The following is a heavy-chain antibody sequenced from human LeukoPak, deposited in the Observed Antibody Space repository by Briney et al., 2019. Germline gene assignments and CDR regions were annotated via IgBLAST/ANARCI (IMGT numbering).Heavy chain of an antibody. CDR2: INPSSGAT. V-gene: IGHV1-2*02. J-gene: IGHJ4*02. Sequence: VASVKVSCKASGYAFTDYYMHWVRQAPGKGLEWMGWINPSSGATNYAQKFQGRVTMTRDTSISTAYMELSRLRSDDTAVFYCARLSGSSGNWGQGTLVTVSS. CDR1: GYAFTDYY. CDR3: ARLSGSSGN. D-gene: IGHD1-26*01.